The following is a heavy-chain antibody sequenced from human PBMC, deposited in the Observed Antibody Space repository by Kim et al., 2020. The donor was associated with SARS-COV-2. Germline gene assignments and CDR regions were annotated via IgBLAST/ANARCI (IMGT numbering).Heavy chain of an antibody. V-gene: IGHV4-59*13. CDR2: IYYSGST. J-gene: IGHJ4*02. CDR1: GGSISSYY. Sequence: SETLSLTCTVSGGSISSYYWSWIRQPPGKGLEWIGYIYYSGSTNYNPSLKSRVTISVDTSKNQFSLKLSSVTAADTAVYYCARAAYSSGWYGDYWGQGTLGTVSS. CDR3: ARAAYSSGWYGDY. D-gene: IGHD6-19*01.